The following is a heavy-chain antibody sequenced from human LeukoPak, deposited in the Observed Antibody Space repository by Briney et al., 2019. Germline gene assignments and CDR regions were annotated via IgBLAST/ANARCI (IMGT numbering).Heavy chain of an antibody. CDR3: ARQGGSYYTPFDS. D-gene: IGHD1-26*01. Sequence: SETLSLTCSVSGASVTNIDYYWGWIRQPPGKGLEWIGNIYYSGSTYYNPSLRSRVTISVDTSKNQFSLKLNSVTAADTAVYYCARQGGSYYTPFDSWGQGTLVTVSS. CDR2: IYYSGST. CDR1: GASVTNIDYY. J-gene: IGHJ4*02. V-gene: IGHV4-39*01.